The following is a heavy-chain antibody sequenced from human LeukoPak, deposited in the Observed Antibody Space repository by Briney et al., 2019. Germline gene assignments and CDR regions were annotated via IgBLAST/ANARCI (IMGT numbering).Heavy chain of an antibody. CDR2: MHYSGGT. V-gene: IGHV4-39*01. D-gene: IGHD4-17*01. Sequence: PSETLSLTCTVSGDSISSSAYYWVWIRQPPGKGLEWIASMHYSGGTYYNPSHKSRVTISVVMSKNQFSLKLSSLTAADTAVYYCARFWGGEDYFDYWGQGTLVTVSS. J-gene: IGHJ4*02. CDR3: ARFWGGEDYFDY. CDR1: GDSISSSAYY.